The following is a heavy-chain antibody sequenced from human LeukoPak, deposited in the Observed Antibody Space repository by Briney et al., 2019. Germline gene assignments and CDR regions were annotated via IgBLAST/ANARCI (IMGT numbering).Heavy chain of an antibody. J-gene: IGHJ3*02. CDR2: NYYSGST. CDR1: GDSISNYY. CDR3: ARQGCSGNTCFYAFDI. D-gene: IGHD2-2*01. V-gene: IGHV4-59*08. Sequence: SETLSLTCTVSGDSISNYYWSWIRQPPGKGLEWFVYNYYSGSTNYNPSLRSRVTVSVDTSKNQFTLKLSSVTAADTAVYYCARQGCSGNTCFYAFDIWGQGTMVTVSS.